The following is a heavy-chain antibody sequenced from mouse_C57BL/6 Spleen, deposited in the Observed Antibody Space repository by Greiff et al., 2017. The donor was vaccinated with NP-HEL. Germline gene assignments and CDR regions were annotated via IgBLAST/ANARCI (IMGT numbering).Heavy chain of an antibody. J-gene: IGHJ2*01. Sequence: VQLQQSGPELVKPGASVKISCKASGYTFTDYYMNWVKQSHGQSLEWIGDINPNNGGTSYNQKFKGKATLTVAKSSSTAYMQLSSLTSEDSAVLYCARRSYSNSYYLDYWGQGTTLTVSS. D-gene: IGHD2-5*01. V-gene: IGHV1-26*01. CDR3: ARRSYSNSYYLDY. CDR2: INPNNGGT. CDR1: GYTFTDYY.